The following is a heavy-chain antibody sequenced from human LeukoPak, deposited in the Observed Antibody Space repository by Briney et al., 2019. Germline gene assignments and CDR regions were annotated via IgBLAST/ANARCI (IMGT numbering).Heavy chain of an antibody. Sequence: KAGGSLRLSCAASGFTFSSYSMNWVRQAPGKGLEWASSISSSSSYIYYADSVKGRFTISRDNAKNSLYLQMNSLRAVDTAVYYCARDREEWYDILTGYWPDGAFDIWGQGTMVTVSS. J-gene: IGHJ3*02. CDR2: ISSSSSYI. V-gene: IGHV3-21*01. D-gene: IGHD3-9*01. CDR1: GFTFSSYS. CDR3: ARDREEWYDILTGYWPDGAFDI.